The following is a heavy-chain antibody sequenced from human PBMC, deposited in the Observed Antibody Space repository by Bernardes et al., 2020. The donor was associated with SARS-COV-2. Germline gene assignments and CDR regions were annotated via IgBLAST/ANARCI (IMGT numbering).Heavy chain of an antibody. V-gene: IGHV3-64*01. Sequence: GGSLRLSCAASGFAFSDYSLHWVRQAPGKGLEFVSTISTNVGSTYYANSVKGRFTISRDNSRNTLYLQMGSLRAEDTALYYCARDLYGGNSNLAYWGQGTLVTVSS. CDR1: GFAFSDYS. CDR2: ISTNVGST. D-gene: IGHD4-17*01. CDR3: ARDLYGGNSNLAY. J-gene: IGHJ4*02.